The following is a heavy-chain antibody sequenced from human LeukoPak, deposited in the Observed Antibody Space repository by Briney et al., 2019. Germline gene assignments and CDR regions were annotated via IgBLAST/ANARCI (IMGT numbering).Heavy chain of an antibody. J-gene: IGHJ6*02. CDR1: GYSFTSYW. D-gene: IGHD3-3*01. CDR2: IYPGDSDT. Sequence: ESLKISCKGSGYSFTSYWIGWVRQMPGKGLGWMGIIYPGDSDTRYSPSFQGQVTISADKSISTAYLQWSSLKASDTAMYYCARLSYDFWSGYPYGMDVWGQGTTVTVSS. V-gene: IGHV5-51*01. CDR3: ARLSYDFWSGYPYGMDV.